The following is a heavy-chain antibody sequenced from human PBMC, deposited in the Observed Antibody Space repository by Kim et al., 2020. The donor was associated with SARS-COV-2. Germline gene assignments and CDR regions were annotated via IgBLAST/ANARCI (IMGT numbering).Heavy chain of an antibody. CDR2: SQ. D-gene: IGHD2-2*01. J-gene: IGHJ4*02. CDR3: ARESSRRADY. Sequence: SQFYADSVKGRFTISRDNSKNTLFLQLNSLRAEDTALYYCARESSRRADYWGQGTLVTVSS. V-gene: IGHV3-23*01.